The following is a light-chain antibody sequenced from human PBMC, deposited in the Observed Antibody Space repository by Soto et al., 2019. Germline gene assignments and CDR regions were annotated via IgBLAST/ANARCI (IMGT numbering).Light chain of an antibody. CDR2: DAS. J-gene: IGKJ2*03. V-gene: IGKV1-5*01. Sequence: DIQMTQSPSTLSASVGDRVTITCRSSQSISFWLAWYQQKPGKAPKLLIYDASTLYSGVPSRFSGSRSGTEVTLTISSLQPDDFASYYCQQYNSFAPYSFGQGTKLEI. CDR1: QSISFW. CDR3: QQYNSFAPYS.